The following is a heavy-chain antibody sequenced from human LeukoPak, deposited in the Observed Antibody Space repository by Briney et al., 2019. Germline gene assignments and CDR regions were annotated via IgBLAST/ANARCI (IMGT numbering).Heavy chain of an antibody. CDR2: IYHKGST. Sequence: SETLSLTCTVSGYSISSGYYWGWIRQSPGKGLEWIGSIYHKGSTYYNPSLKSRLTVSLDTSKNQFSLKMTSVSAADTAVYYCVRDVGRSRGPFDPWGQGTLVIVSS. CDR1: GYSISSGYY. D-gene: IGHD2-15*01. V-gene: IGHV4-38-2*02. J-gene: IGHJ5*02. CDR3: VRDVGRSRGPFDP.